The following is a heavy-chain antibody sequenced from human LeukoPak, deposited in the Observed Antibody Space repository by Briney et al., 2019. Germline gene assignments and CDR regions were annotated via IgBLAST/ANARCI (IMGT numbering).Heavy chain of an antibody. CDR3: ARAVSGNHVTFDY. Sequence: GESLKISCKGSGYNFTTYWIGWVRQMPGKGLEWMGVIYPGDSDTRYSPSFRGQVTISADKSISTAYLQWSSLKASDTAMFYCARAVSGNHVTFDYWGQGTLVTVSS. V-gene: IGHV5-51*01. CDR2: IYPGDSDT. D-gene: IGHD1-14*01. J-gene: IGHJ4*02. CDR1: GYNFTTYW.